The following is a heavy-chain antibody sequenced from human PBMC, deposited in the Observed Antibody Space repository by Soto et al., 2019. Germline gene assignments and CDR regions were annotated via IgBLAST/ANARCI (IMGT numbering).Heavy chain of an antibody. CDR3: AGRPPPAAKIFDY. CDR1: GDSISSSSYY. V-gene: IGHV4-39*01. Sequence: QLQLQESGPGLVKPSETLSLTCTVSGDSISSSSYYWGWIRQPPGKGLEWIGTIYYSGSTYYNPSLKSRVTISVDTSKNQFSLKLSSVTAADTAVYYCAGRPPPAAKIFDYWGQGTLVTVSS. D-gene: IGHD2-2*01. CDR2: IYYSGST. J-gene: IGHJ4*02.